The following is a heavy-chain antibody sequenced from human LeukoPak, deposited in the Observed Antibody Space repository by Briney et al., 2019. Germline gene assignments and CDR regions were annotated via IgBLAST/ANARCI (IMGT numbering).Heavy chain of an antibody. CDR3: ASLRRNYYYGMDV. V-gene: IGHV3-66*01. D-gene: IGHD1-14*01. CDR2: IYSGGST. Sequence: GGSLRLSCAASGFTVSSNYMSWVRQAPGKGLEWVSVIYSGGSTYYADSVKGRFTISRDNSKNTLYLQMNSLRAEDTAVYYCASLRRNYYYGMDVWGQGTTVTVSS. J-gene: IGHJ6*02. CDR1: GFTVSSNY.